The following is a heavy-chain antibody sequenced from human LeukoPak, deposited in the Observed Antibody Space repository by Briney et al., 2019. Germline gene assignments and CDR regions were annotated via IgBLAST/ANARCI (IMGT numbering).Heavy chain of an antibody. J-gene: IGHJ5*02. D-gene: IGHD5-24*01. CDR3: ATDHSMANTAWWFDP. CDR1: GYTFTSYY. Sequence: ASVKVSCKASGYTFTSYYVHWVRQAPGQGLEWMGLINPSGGSTSYAQKFQGRITMSRDTSTSTVYMELSSLRSEDTAFYYCATDHSMANTAWWFDPWGQGTLVTVSS. V-gene: IGHV1-46*01. CDR2: INPSGGST.